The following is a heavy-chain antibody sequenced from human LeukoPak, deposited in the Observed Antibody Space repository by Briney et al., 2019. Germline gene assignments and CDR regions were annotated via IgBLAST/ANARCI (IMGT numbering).Heavy chain of an antibody. D-gene: IGHD2-15*01. Sequence: SETLSLTCTVSGGSISSYYWSWIRQPPGKGLEWIGYIYYSGSTNYNPSLKSRVTISVDTSKNQFSLRLSSVTAADTAVYYCARGGWRGVSSAFDIWGQGTMVTVSS. J-gene: IGHJ3*02. CDR2: IYYSGST. V-gene: IGHV4-59*08. CDR3: ARGGWRGVSSAFDI. CDR1: GGSISSYY.